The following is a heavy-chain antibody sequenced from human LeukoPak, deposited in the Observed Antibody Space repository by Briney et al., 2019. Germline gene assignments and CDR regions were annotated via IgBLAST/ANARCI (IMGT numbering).Heavy chain of an antibody. CDR3: ARVSRHYYDSSGHFSHGYYYYGMDV. J-gene: IGHJ6*02. CDR2: IYTSGST. V-gene: IGHV4-4*07. CDR1: GGSISSYY. Sequence: PSETLSLTCTVSGGSISSYYWSWLRQPAGKGLEWIGRIYTSGSTNYNPSLKSRVTISVDTSKNQFSLKLSSVTAADTAVYYCARVSRHYYDSSGHFSHGYYYYGMDVWGQGTAVTVSS. D-gene: IGHD3-22*01.